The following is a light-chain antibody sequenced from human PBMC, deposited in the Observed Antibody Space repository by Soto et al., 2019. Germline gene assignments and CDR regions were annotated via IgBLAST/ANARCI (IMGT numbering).Light chain of an antibody. V-gene: IGKV3-15*01. CDR2: GPS. CDR1: KSVNSK. J-gene: IGKJ5*01. CDR3: QQYDNWPPIT. Sequence: EIVMTQSPATLSVSPGERATFSCRASKSVNSKLAWYQQKPGQAPRLLIYGPSTRATGIPARFSGSGSGTEFTLTISSLQSEDFSVHYCQQYDNWPPITFGQGTRLEIK.